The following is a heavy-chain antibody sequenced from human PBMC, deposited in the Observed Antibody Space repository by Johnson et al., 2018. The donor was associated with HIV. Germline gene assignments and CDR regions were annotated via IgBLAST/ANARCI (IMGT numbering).Heavy chain of an antibody. V-gene: IGHV3-13*01. D-gene: IGHD4-23*01. CDR1: GFTFSSYD. CDR2: IGTAGDT. J-gene: IGHJ3*02. Sequence: VQLVESGGGVVRPGGSLRLSSAASGFTFSSYDMHWVRQATGKGLEWVSAIGTAGDTYYPGSVKGRFTISRENAKNSLYLQMNSLRAGDTAVYYCARGDYGGNLDAFDIWGQGTMVT. CDR3: ARGDYGGNLDAFDI.